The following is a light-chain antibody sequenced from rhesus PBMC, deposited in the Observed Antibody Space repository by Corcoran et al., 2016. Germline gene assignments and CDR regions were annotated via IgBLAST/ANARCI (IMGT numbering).Light chain of an antibody. CDR3: QQGNSNPLP. CDR2: YAN. V-gene: IGKV1-32*02. Sequence: DIQMSQSPSSLSASVGDRVTITCRASQGISRYLNWYQQKPGKAPKLLIYYANSLASGVPSRFCGSGSGTEVTLTISSLQPEVFATYCCQQGNSNPLPFGGVTKVEIK. CDR1: QGISRY. J-gene: IGKJ4*01.